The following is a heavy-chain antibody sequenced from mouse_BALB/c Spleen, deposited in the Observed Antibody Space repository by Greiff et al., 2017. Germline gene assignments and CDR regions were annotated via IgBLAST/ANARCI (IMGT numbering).Heavy chain of an antibody. D-gene: IGHD2-13*01. V-gene: IGHV3-2*02. CDR2: ISYSGST. CDR3: ASDGDY. Sequence: EVQLKESGPGLVKPSQSLSLTCTVTGYSITSDYAWNWIRQFPGNKLEWMGYISYSGSTSYNPSLKSRISITRDTSKNQFFLQLNSVTTEDTATYYCASDGDYWGQGTLVTVSA. J-gene: IGHJ3*01. CDR1: GYSITSDYA.